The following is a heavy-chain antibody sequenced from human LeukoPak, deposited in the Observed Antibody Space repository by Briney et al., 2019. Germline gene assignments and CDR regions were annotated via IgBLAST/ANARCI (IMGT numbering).Heavy chain of an antibody. J-gene: IGHJ6*02. CDR3: AREVGDSSGYYLGIHYYYYYGMDV. CDR2: ISGSGGST. CDR1: GFTFSSYA. D-gene: IGHD3-22*01. V-gene: IGHV3-23*01. Sequence: GGSLRLSCAASGFTFSSYAMSWVRQAPGKGLEWVSAISGSGGSTYYADSVKGRFTISRDNSKNTLYLQMNSLRAEDTAVYYCAREVGDSSGYYLGIHYYYYYGMDVWGQGTTVTVSS.